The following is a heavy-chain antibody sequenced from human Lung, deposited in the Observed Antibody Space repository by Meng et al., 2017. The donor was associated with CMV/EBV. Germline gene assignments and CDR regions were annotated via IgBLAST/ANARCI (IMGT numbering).Heavy chain of an antibody. D-gene: IGHD3-10*01. V-gene: IGHV1-18*04. CDR1: HYSSSSYT. J-gene: IGHJ4*02. CDR3: ARERWYYGSGNYHPLDY. Sequence: QRAQPGPGVKMPGPSVKVSCKASHYSSSSYTTNWVQQAPGQGLEWMGRISAYNGETRYAQKFQGRVTFSTDSSTDTAYMELRSLRSDDTAIYYCARERWYYGSGNYHPLDYWGQGTLVTVSS. CDR2: ISAYNGET.